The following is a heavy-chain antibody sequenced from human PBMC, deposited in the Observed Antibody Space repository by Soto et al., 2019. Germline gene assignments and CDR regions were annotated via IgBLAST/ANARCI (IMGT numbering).Heavy chain of an antibody. V-gene: IGHV1-69*12. CDR2: IMPMFGVT. D-gene: IGHD2-2*01. J-gene: IGHJ6*02. CDR1: GGTFNSHT. Sequence: QVQLVQSGAEVKKPGSSVKVSCRAPGGTFNSHTISWVRQAPGQGLEWMGGIMPMFGVTNYARKFQGRLTMTANESAPPXYMEVSGLTSEDTAVYYCAGEGVTSSMSLPWMGYHSYGLDVWGQGTTVIVSS. CDR3: AGEGVTSSMSLPWMGYHSYGLDV.